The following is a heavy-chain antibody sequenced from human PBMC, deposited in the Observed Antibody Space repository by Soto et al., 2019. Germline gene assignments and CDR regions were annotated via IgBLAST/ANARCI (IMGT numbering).Heavy chain of an antibody. Sequence: QLQLQESGPGLVKPSETLSLTCTVSGGSISSSSYYWGWIRQPPGKGLEWIGSIYYSGSTYYNPSLKSRVTISVDTSKNQFSLKLSSVTAADTAVYYCARASMVQGVIFYWGQGTLVTVSS. V-gene: IGHV4-39*01. CDR3: ARASMVQGVIFY. CDR2: IYYSGST. J-gene: IGHJ4*02. D-gene: IGHD3-10*01. CDR1: GGSISSSSYY.